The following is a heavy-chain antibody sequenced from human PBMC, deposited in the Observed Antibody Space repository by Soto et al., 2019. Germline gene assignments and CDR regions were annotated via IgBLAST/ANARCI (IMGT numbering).Heavy chain of an antibody. V-gene: IGHV3-33*01. D-gene: IGHD4-17*01. CDR1: GFTFGRHG. CDR2: IGSDGRRA. Sequence: QVQLVESGGGVVQPGGSLRLSCAASGFTFGRHGMHWVRQAPGKGLDWVAVIGSDGRRASYADSVMGRFTISRDNGENTLYLQMHSLRAEETAVYYCARDDDYGDNGLDYWGQGNLVTVSS. CDR3: ARDDDYGDNGLDY. J-gene: IGHJ4*02.